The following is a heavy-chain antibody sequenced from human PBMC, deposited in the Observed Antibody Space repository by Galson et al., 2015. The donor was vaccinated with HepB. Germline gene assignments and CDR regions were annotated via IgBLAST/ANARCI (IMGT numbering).Heavy chain of an antibody. CDR2: IYPGDSDT. Sequence: QSGAEVKKPGESLKISCKGSGYSFTSYWIGWVRQMPGKGLEWMGIIYPGDSDTRYSPSFQGQVTISADKSISTAYLQWSSLKASDTAMYYCARQRGEVIAAAGTDYYYYYMDVWGKGTTVTVSS. J-gene: IGHJ6*03. CDR1: GYSFTSYW. D-gene: IGHD6-13*01. CDR3: ARQRGEVIAAAGTDYYYYYMDV. V-gene: IGHV5-51*03.